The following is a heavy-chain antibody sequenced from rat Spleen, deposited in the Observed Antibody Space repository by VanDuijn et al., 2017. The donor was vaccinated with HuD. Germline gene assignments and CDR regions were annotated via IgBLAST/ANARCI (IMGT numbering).Heavy chain of an antibody. Sequence: EVQLVETGGDLVQPGRSLKLSCVASGFTFSRYWMYWIRQASGKGLEWVSSITADGVGTYYPDSVKGRFTISRDNSENTVYLQMNSLRSEDTATYYCAKRDYDGYYPFAYWGQGTLVTVSS. D-gene: IGHD1-12*03. CDR3: AKRDYDGYYPFAY. CDR1: GFTFSRYW. J-gene: IGHJ3*01. V-gene: IGHV5-58*01. CDR2: ITADGVGT.